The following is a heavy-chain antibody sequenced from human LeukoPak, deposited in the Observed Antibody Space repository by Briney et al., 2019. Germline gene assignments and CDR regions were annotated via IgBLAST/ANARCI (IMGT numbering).Heavy chain of an antibody. CDR2: IKEDGSEK. CDR1: GFTYSTYW. CDR3: ATSRTLDY. J-gene: IGHJ4*02. V-gene: IGHV3-7*05. Sequence: PRGSSTLSCAAPGFTYSTYWMSWVRQAPGKGLEWVANIKEDGSEKYYVDSVKGRFTISRDNAKRSLYLQMNSLRAEDTAVYYCATSRTLDYWGKGTLVTVSS.